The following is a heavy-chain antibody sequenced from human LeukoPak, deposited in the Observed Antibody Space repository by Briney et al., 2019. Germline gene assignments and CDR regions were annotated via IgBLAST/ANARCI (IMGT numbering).Heavy chain of an antibody. D-gene: IGHD2-15*01. CDR3: ARGFNGYCSGGSCYGDAFDI. Sequence: SETLSLTCTVSGGSISSGGYYWSWIRQPPGKGLEWIGEINHSGSTNYNPSLKSRVTISVDTSKNQFSLKLSSVTAADTAVYYCARGFNGYCSGGSCYGDAFDIWGQGTMVTVSS. CDR1: GGSISSGGYY. J-gene: IGHJ3*02. CDR2: INHSGST. V-gene: IGHV4-39*07.